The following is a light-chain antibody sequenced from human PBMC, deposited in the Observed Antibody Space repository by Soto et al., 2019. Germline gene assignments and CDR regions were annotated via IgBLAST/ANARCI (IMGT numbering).Light chain of an antibody. CDR1: QDISHY. Sequence: DIQMTQSPSSLSASVGDRVTITCQASQDISHYLNWYQQKPGKAPKLLVYDASNLEAGVPSRFSGNESGTDFSLTISRLQPEDIATYYCQQFDDLPLTFGQWTRLEIK. J-gene: IGKJ5*01. CDR3: QQFDDLPLT. CDR2: DAS. V-gene: IGKV1-33*01.